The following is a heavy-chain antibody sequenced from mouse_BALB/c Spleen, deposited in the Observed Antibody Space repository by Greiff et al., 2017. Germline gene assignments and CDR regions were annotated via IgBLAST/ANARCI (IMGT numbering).Heavy chain of an antibody. D-gene: IGHD1-2*01. V-gene: IGHV1-7*01. J-gene: IGHJ2*01. CDR2: INPSTGYT. CDR1: GYTFTSYW. CDR3: ARGSYGYD. Sequence: QVQLQQSGAELAKPGASVKMSCKASGYTFTSYWMHWVKQRPGQGLEWIGYINPSTGYTEYNQKFKDKATLTADKSSSTAYMQLSSLTSEDSAVYYCARGSYGYDWGQGTTLTVSS.